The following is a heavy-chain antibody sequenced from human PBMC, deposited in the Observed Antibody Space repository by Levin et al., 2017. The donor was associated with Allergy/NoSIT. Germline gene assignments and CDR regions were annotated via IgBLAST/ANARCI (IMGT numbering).Heavy chain of an antibody. Sequence: GGSLRLSCAASGFTFSSYGMHWVRQAPGKGLEWVAVIWYDGSNKYYADSVKGRFTISRDNSKNTLYLQMNSLRAEDTAVYYCARDDYSNQSGFDYWGQGTLVTVSS. J-gene: IGHJ4*02. V-gene: IGHV3-33*01. CDR3: ARDDYSNQSGFDY. D-gene: IGHD4-11*01. CDR1: GFTFSSYG. CDR2: IWYDGSNK.